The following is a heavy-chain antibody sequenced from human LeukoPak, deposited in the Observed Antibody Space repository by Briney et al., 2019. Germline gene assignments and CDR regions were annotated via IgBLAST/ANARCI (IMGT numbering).Heavy chain of an antibody. V-gene: IGHV1-18*01. CDR1: GYTFTSYG. J-gene: IGHJ4*02. D-gene: IGHD5-24*01. CDR3: ARGLFEMATASPRDY. Sequence: ASVKVSCKASGYTFTSYGISWVRQAPGQGLEWMGWISAYNGNTNYAQKLQGRVTMTTDTSTSTAYMELRSLRSDDTAVYYCARGLFEMATASPRDYWGQGILVTVSS. CDR2: ISAYNGNT.